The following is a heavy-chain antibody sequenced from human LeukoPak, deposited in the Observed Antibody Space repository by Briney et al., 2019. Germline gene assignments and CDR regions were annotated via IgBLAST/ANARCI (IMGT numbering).Heavy chain of an antibody. Sequence: GGSLRLSCAASEFTFSTYWMSWVRQAPGKGLEWVANIKQDGSERNYVDSVKGRFTISRDNAKNSLYLQMNSLRAEDTAVYYCARDGGWYRDYWGQGTLVTVSS. J-gene: IGHJ4*02. V-gene: IGHV3-7*01. D-gene: IGHD6-19*01. CDR3: ARDGGWYRDY. CDR2: IKQDGSER. CDR1: EFTFSTYW.